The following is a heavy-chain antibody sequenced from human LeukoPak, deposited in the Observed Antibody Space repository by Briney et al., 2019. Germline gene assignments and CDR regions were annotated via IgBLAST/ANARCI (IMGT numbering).Heavy chain of an antibody. CDR3: AKSPYFYNSGRYVDV. Sequence: ASVKVSCKASGYTSISYGISWVRQAPGQGLEWMGWISAYNGNTNYAQKLQGRVTMTTDTSTSTAYMELRSLRSDDTAVYYCAKSPYFYNSGRYVDVWGKGTTVTVSS. J-gene: IGHJ6*03. D-gene: IGHD3-10*01. CDR1: GYTSISYG. V-gene: IGHV1-18*01. CDR2: ISAYNGNT.